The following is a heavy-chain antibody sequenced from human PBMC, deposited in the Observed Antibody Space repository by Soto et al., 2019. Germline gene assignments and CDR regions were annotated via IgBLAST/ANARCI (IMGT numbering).Heavy chain of an antibody. CDR1: GFSFSSQA. V-gene: IGHV3-30-3*01. CDR2: ISNDGNRQ. CDR3: SRDIYSYGSVGTPDI. Sequence: QEQLMESGGGVVQPGRSLRLSCVASGFSFSSQAMHWVRQAPGKGLEWVAAISNDGNRQLYADSVKDRFTISRDNSMNTLDLQMNNLITEDTGVYFCSRDIYSYGSVGTPDIWGQGTMVTVSS. J-gene: IGHJ3*02. D-gene: IGHD5-18*01.